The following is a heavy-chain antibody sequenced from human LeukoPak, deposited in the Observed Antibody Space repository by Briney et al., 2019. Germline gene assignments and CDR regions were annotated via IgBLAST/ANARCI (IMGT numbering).Heavy chain of an antibody. V-gene: IGHV1-69*05. Sequence: SVKVSCKASGGTFSSYAISWVRQAPGQGLEWIGGIIPIFGTANNAQKFQGRVTIITDESTSTAYMELSSLRSEDTAVYYCAIGQGYNYAPFDYWGQGTLVTVSS. CDR3: AIGQGYNYAPFDY. CDR1: GGTFSSYA. D-gene: IGHD5-18*01. J-gene: IGHJ4*02. CDR2: IIPIFGTA.